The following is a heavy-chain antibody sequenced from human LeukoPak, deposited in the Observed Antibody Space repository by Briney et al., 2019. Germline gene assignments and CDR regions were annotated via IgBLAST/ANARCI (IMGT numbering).Heavy chain of an antibody. Sequence: GASVKVSCKASGYTFTGYYMHWVRQAPGQGLEWMGWINPNSGGTNYAQKFQGRVTMTRDTSISTAYMELSRLRSDDTAVYYCARDLGYCSSTSCSDYWGQGTLVTVSS. CDR1: GYTFTGYY. V-gene: IGHV1-2*02. D-gene: IGHD2-2*01. CDR3: ARDLGYCSSTSCSDY. CDR2: INPNSGGT. J-gene: IGHJ4*02.